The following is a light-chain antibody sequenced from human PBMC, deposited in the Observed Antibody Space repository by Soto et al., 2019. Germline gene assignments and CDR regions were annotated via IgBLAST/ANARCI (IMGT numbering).Light chain of an antibody. V-gene: IGKV3-20*01. CDR3: QQYGSSPLT. J-gene: IGKJ4*01. Sequence: EIVLTQSPGTLSLSPGERATLSCRASQSVSSSYLAWYQQKPGQAPRLLIYGASSRATGIPGRVSGSGSGTDFTLTISRLEPEDLAVYYCQQYGSSPLTFGGGTKVEFK. CDR2: GAS. CDR1: QSVSSSY.